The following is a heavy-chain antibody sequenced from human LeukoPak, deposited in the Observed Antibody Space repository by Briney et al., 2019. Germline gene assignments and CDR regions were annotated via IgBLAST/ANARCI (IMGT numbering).Heavy chain of an antibody. CDR1: RYSFSNYS. CDR2: INAGNGNT. V-gene: IGHV1-3*01. D-gene: IGHD1-26*01. Sequence: ASVKVSCKASRYSFSNYSMHWVRQAPGQRLEWMGWINAGNGNTKYSQKFQGRVTITRDTSASTAYMELSSLRSEDTAVYYCASAGSYRSAFDYWGQGTLVTVSS. CDR3: ASAGSYRSAFDY. J-gene: IGHJ4*02.